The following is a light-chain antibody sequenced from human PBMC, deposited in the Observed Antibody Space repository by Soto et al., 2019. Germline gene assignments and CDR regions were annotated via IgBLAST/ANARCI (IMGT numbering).Light chain of an antibody. J-gene: IGKJ4*01. V-gene: IGKV3-11*01. CDR1: QSIDRH. CDR2: DAS. CDR3: QQRSNWPPVT. Sequence: EIVLTQSPATLSLSPGERATLSCRASQSIDRHLAWYRQKPGQAPRLLIYDASNRATGIPARFSGSGSGTDFTLTISSPEPEDFVVYYCQQRSNWPPVTFSGGTKVEIK.